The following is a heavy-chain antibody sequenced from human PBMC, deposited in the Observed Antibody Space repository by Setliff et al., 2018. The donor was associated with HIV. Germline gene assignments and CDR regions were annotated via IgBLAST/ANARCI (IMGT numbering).Heavy chain of an antibody. CDR3: ARDWELRTIGWEARFDY. CDR2: ISWDGGST. D-gene: IGHD3-10*01. V-gene: IGHV3-43*01. Sequence: GGSLRLSCAASGFTFDDYTMHWVRQAPGKGLEWVSLISWDGGSTYYADSVKGRFTIARDNSNNSLCLQMNSLRTEDNALYYCARDWELRTIGWEARFDYWGQGTLVTVSS. J-gene: IGHJ4*02. CDR1: GFTFDDYT.